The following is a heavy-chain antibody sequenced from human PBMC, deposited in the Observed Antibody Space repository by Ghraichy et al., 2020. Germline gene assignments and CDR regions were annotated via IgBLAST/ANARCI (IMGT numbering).Heavy chain of an antibody. D-gene: IGHD2-2*01. Sequence: GGSLRLSCAASGFTFSSYAMNWVRQAPGKGLEWVSVISGSGGSTYYADSVKGRFTISRDNSKGTLFLQMNSLTAEDTAVYYCAKDVHCNSCNALYGMDVWGQGTTVTVSS. CDR3: AKDVHCNSCNALYGMDV. J-gene: IGHJ6*02. V-gene: IGHV3-23*01. CDR1: GFTFSSYA. CDR2: ISGSGGST.